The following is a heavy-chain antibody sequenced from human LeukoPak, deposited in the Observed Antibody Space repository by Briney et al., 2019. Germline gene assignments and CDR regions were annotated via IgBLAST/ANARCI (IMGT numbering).Heavy chain of an antibody. CDR1: GGSFSGYY. V-gene: IGHV4-34*01. CDR2: INHSGST. CDR3: ASGRYYCDSSGYYRRGMDV. J-gene: IGHJ6*02. Sequence: SETLSLTCAVYGGSFSGYYWSWIRQPPGKGLEWIGEINHSGSTNYNPSLKSRVTISVDTSKNQFSLKLSSVTAADTAVYYCASGRYYCDSSGYYRRGMDVWGQGTTVTVSS. D-gene: IGHD3-22*01.